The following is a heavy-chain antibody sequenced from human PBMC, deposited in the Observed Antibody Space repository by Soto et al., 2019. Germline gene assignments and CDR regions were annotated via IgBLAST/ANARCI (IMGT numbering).Heavy chain of an antibody. CDR3: ATPQRFGELFSDY. Sequence: QVQLQQWSAGLLKPSETLSLTCAVYGGSFSGYYWSWIRQPPGKGLEWIGEINHSGSTNYYPSLKSRVTISVDTSKNQFSLKLSSVTAADTAVYYCATPQRFGELFSDYWGQGTLVTVSS. CDR1: GGSFSGYY. J-gene: IGHJ4*02. CDR2: INHSGST. V-gene: IGHV4-34*01. D-gene: IGHD3-10*01.